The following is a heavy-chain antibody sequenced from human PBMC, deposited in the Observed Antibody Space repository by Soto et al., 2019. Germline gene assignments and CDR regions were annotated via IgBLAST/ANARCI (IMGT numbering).Heavy chain of an antibody. V-gene: IGHV3-9*01. CDR3: VRATYFSDSSGYTRCLDY. Sequence: GGSLRLSCAASGFTFDDYAIHWVRQAPGKGLEWVSGINWSGDSVTYADSVKGRFTTSRDESKNSAYLQMNSLKTEDTAVYYCVRATYFSDSSGYTRCLDYWGQGTLVTVSS. CDR2: INWSGDSV. J-gene: IGHJ4*02. D-gene: IGHD3-22*01. CDR1: GFTFDDYA.